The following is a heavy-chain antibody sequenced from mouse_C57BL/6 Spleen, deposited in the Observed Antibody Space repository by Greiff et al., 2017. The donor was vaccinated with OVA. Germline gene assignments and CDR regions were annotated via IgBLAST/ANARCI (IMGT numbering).Heavy chain of an antibody. V-gene: IGHV5-16*01. CDR2: INYDGSST. CDR1: GFTFSDYY. CDR3: AREALGGYFDY. J-gene: IGHJ2*01. D-gene: IGHD4-1*01. Sequence: EVKLVESEGGLVQPGSSMTLSCTASGFTFSDYYMAWVRQVPEKGLEWVANINYDGSSTYYLASLKSRFIISRDNGKNNLYLQMSSLKSEDTATYYCAREALGGYFDYWGQGTTLTVSS.